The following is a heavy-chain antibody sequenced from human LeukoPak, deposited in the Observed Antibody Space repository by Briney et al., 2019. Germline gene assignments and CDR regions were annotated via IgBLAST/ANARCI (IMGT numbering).Heavy chain of an antibody. V-gene: IGHV3-48*01. J-gene: IGHJ4*02. CDR3: ARDSEYSYGYFSCLDY. CDR1: GFTFSRDS. CDR2: INGGGSPI. D-gene: IGHD5-18*01. Sequence: GGSLRLSCAASGFTFSRDSMNWVRQAPGKGLEWVSYINGGGSPIYYADSVRGRFTISRDNAKSSLYLQMNSLRAEDTAVYYCARDSEYSYGYFSCLDYWGQGTLVTVSS.